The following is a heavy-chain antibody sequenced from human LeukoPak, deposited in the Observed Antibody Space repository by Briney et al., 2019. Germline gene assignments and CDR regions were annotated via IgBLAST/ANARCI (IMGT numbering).Heavy chain of an antibody. J-gene: IGHJ5*02. CDR1: GFTFDDYA. V-gene: IGHV3-43D*03. D-gene: IGHD5-24*01. Sequence: GGSLRLSCAASGFTFDDYAMHWVRQAPGKGLAWVSLVSWDGSRTFYADSVKGRFTISRDNSKNSLYLQMNSLRTEDTALYYCAKDPATRDGHGAWFDPWGQGTLVTVSS. CDR3: AKDPATRDGHGAWFDP. CDR2: VSWDGSRT.